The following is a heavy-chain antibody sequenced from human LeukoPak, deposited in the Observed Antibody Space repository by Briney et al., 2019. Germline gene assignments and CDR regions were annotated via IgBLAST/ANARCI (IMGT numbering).Heavy chain of an antibody. D-gene: IGHD3-22*01. CDR2: IYYSGST. CDR3: ARHIGEVVVISDLAFDI. Sequence: ASETLSLTCTVSGGSINSYYWSWIRQPPEKGLEWIGYIYYSGSTNYNPSLKSRVTMSRDMSKNQFSLKLSSVAAADTAIYYCARHIGEVVVISDLAFDIWGQGTMVTVSS. J-gene: IGHJ3*02. V-gene: IGHV4-59*08. CDR1: GGSINSYY.